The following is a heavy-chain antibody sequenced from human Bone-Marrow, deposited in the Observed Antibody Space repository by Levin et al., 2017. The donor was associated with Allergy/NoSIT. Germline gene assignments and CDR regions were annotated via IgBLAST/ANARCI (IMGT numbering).Heavy chain of an antibody. CDR1: GFTFGDYY. V-gene: IGHV3-11*01. Sequence: GGSLRLSCAASGFTFGDYYMTWVRQAPGKGLEWDSCISSTSYIIQYADSVKGRFTVSRDNAKNLLFLQMNSLRAEDTAVYYCARYRGMDVWGQGTTVTVSS. CDR3: ARYRGMDV. J-gene: IGHJ6*02. CDR2: ISSTSYII. D-gene: IGHD3-16*02.